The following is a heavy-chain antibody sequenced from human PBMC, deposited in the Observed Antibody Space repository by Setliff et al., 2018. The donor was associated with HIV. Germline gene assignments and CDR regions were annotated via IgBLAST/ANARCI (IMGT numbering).Heavy chain of an antibody. V-gene: IGHV1-2*06. J-gene: IGHJ2*01. CDR1: GYTFTGYY. CDR2: IYPNSGCT. CDR3: ARYGSGWPLWYFDL. D-gene: IGHD6-19*01. Sequence: ASVKVSCKASGYTFTGYYIHWVRQAPGQGLEWMGRIYPNSGCTNFAQKFQGRVTMTRDTSISTAYMELSRLTSDDTAMYYCARYGSGWPLWYFDLWGRGTLVTVSS.